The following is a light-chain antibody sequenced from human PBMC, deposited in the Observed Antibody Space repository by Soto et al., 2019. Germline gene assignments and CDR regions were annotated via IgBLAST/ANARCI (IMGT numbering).Light chain of an antibody. V-gene: IGKV3-20*01. CDR2: GAS. Sequence: EIVLTQSPGTLSLSPGERVTLSCRASQSVSSEYLAWYLQKRGQPPRLLIYGASKRASGIPDRFSGSGSGTDFILTITRLEPEDSAVYFCQQYGRSPYSFGPGTKLEIK. CDR3: QQYGRSPYS. J-gene: IGKJ2*03. CDR1: QSVSSEY.